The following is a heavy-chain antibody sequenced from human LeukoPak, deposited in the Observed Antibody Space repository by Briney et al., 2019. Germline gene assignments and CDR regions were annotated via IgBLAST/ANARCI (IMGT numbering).Heavy chain of an antibody. Sequence: PGGSLRLSCAASGFTFDDYGMSWVRQAPGTGLEWVSGINWNGGSTGYADSVKGRFTISRDNAKNSLYLQMNSLRAEDTALYHCARAQTVTYYYYYYMDVWGKGTTVTVSS. CDR3: ARAQTVTYYYYYYMDV. J-gene: IGHJ6*03. CDR1: GFTFDDYG. D-gene: IGHD4-11*01. V-gene: IGHV3-20*01. CDR2: INWNGGST.